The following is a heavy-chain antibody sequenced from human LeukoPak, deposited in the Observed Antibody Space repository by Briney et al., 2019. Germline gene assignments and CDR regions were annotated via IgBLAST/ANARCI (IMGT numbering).Heavy chain of an antibody. CDR2: INPSGGT. D-gene: IGHD4-11*01. CDR3: ARDRGYSNYAFFVY. J-gene: IGHJ4*02. Sequence: ASVKVSCNASGYTFSIYNMHWVRQAPGQGLEWMGIINPSGGTSYAQKLQGRITMTRDTSTSTVYMELSSLRSEDTAVYYCARDRGYSNYAFFVYWGQGTLVTVSS. V-gene: IGHV1-46*01. CDR1: GYTFSIYN.